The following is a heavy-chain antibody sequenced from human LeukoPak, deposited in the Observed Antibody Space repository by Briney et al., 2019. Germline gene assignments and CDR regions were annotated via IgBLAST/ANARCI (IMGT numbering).Heavy chain of an antibody. J-gene: IGHJ4*02. V-gene: IGHV3-21*05. CDR3: AAGYSSSSGSNGY. CDR2: ISSSSTPV. D-gene: IGHD6-6*01. Sequence: GGSLRLSCAASGFTFSTYSMNWVRQAPGKGLEWVSYISSSSTPVFYADSVKGRFTISRDNAKNSLYLQMNSLRAEDTAVYYCAAGYSSSSGSNGYWGQGTLITVSS. CDR1: GFTFSTYS.